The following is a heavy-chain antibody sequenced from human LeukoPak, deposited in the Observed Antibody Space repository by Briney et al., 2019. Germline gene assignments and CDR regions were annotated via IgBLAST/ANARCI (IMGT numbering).Heavy chain of an antibody. V-gene: IGHV3-21*01. D-gene: IGHD6-19*01. CDR1: GFTFSSYA. J-gene: IGHJ6*03. CDR2: ISSSSSYI. CDR3: AREAGRYYYMDV. Sequence: GGSLRLSCAASGFTFSSYAMSWVRQAPGKGLEWVSSISSSSSYIYYADSVKGRFTISRDNAKNSLYLQMNSLRAEDTAVYYCAREAGRYYYMDVWGKGTTVTVSS.